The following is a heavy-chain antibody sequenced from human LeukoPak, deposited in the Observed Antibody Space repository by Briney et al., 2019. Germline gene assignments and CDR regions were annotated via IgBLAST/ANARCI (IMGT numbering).Heavy chain of an antibody. J-gene: IGHJ1*01. CDR3: ARGGGVVALQL. V-gene: IGHV3-66*01. Sequence: GGSLRLSCAASGFTVISNYMSWVRQAPGQGLEWVSVIYSGGSTYYADAVKGRFTISRDKSKNTLNLQMNRLRAEDTAVDYCARGGGVVALQLWGQGTLVTVSS. CDR2: IYSGGST. D-gene: IGHD3-22*01. CDR1: GFTVISNY.